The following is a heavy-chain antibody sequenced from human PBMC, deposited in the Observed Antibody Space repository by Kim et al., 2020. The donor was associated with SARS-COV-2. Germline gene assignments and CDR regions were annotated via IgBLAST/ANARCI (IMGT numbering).Heavy chain of an antibody. J-gene: IGHJ1*01. CDR3: AGGATSISYH. V-gene: IGHV3-66*01. CDR2: IYSGGST. CDR1: GFTVSSNY. Sequence: GGSLRLSCAASGFTVSSNYMSWVRQPPGKGLEWVSVIYSGGSTYYADSVKGRFTIFRDNAKNTLNLQMSSLRAEDTAVYYCAGGATSISYHWGQGTLVTVSS. D-gene: IGHD2-2*01.